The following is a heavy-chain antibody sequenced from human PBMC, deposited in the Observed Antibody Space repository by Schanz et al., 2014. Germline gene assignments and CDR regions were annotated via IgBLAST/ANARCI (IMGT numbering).Heavy chain of an antibody. D-gene: IGHD4-17*01. CDR1: GFSFSTHW. V-gene: IGHV3-7*04. CDR2: IKQDGSEK. CDR3: ARDAVTSVLTPGFYY. J-gene: IGHJ4*02. Sequence: VQLVESGGGLVQPGGSVRLSCGASGFSFSTHWMSWVRQAPGKGLEWVANIKQDGSEKYYVDSVKGRFTISRDNAKKSLYLRMNSLRAEDTAVYYCARDAVTSVLTPGFYYWGQGTLVTVSS.